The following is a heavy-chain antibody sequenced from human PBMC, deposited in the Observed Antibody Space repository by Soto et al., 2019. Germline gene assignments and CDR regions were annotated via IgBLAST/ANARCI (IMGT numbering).Heavy chain of an antibody. CDR2: IYWDDDK. CDR1: GFSLSTSGVG. D-gene: IGHD6-6*01. J-gene: IGHJ4*02. CDR3: AHTWAPGLIAARPFDY. V-gene: IGHV2-5*02. Sequence: SGPTLVNPTQTLTLTCTFSGFSLSTSGVGVGWIRQPPGKALEWLALIYWDDDKRYSPSLKSRLTITKDTSKNQVVLTMTNMDPVDTATYYCAHTWAPGLIAARPFDYWGQGTLVTVSS.